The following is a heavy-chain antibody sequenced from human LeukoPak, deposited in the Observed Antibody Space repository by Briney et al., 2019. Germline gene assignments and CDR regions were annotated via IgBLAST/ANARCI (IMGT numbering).Heavy chain of an antibody. J-gene: IGHJ5*02. CDR3: ARVDGMIVAANWFDP. Sequence: ASVKVSCKASGYTFTGYYMHWVRQAPGQGLEWMGWINPNSGGTNYAQKFQGRVTMTRDTSISTAYMELSRLRSDDTAVYYCARVDGMIVAANWFDPWGQGTPVTVSS. CDR1: GYTFTGYY. V-gene: IGHV1-2*02. CDR2: INPNSGGT. D-gene: IGHD3-22*01.